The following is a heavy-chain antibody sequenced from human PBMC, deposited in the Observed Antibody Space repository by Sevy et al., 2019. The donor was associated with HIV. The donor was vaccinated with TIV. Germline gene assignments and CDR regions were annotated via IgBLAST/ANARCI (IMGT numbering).Heavy chain of an antibody. CDR1: GYSFTSYG. CDR3: AFTKGVFGVVMTSFFFDY. CDR2: ISAYNGNT. D-gene: IGHD3-3*01. Sequence: ASVKVSCQASGYSFTSYGITWVRQAPGQGLEWMGWISAYNGNTNYAREFQGRLTMTTDTSTSTVYMDLRSLRSDDTGVYYCAFTKGVFGVVMTSFFFDYWGQGTPVTVSS. V-gene: IGHV1-18*01. J-gene: IGHJ4*02.